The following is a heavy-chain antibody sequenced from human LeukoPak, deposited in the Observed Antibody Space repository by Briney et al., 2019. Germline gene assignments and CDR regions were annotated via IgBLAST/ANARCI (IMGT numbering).Heavy chain of an antibody. D-gene: IGHD3-22*01. CDR3: ARGPNYYDSSGYYTDY. CDR1: GYTFTDNY. J-gene: IGHJ4*02. V-gene: IGHV1-2*02. CDR2: INPNSGGT. Sequence: RASVKVSCKASGYTFTDNYMHWVRQAPGQGLEWMGWINPNSGGTNYAQKFQGRVTMTRDTSITTAYMELSRLRSDDTAVYYCARGPNYYDSSGYYTDYWGQGTLVTVSS.